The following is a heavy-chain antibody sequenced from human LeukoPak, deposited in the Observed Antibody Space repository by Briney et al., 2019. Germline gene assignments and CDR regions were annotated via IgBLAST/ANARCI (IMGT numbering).Heavy chain of an antibody. Sequence: PGGSLRLSCAASGFTFSSYAMSWVRQAPGKGLEWVSAISGSGGSTYYADSVKGRFTISRGNSKNTLYLQMNSLRAEDTAVYYCAKDGSSPHVPNDAFDIWGQGTMVTVSS. D-gene: IGHD6-13*01. CDR3: AKDGSSPHVPNDAFDI. V-gene: IGHV3-23*01. CDR1: GFTFSSYA. CDR2: ISGSGGST. J-gene: IGHJ3*02.